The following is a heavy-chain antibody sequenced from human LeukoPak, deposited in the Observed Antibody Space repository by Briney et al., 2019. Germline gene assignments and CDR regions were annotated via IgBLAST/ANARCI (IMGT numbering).Heavy chain of an antibody. CDR3: ARRSGWYFIRHGWFDP. Sequence: SETLSLTCAVYGGSFSGYYWSWIRQPPGEGLEWIGEINHSGSTNYNPSLKSRVTISVDTSKNQFSLKLSSVTAADTAVYYCARRSGWYFIRHGWFDPWGQGTLVTVSS. D-gene: IGHD6-19*01. V-gene: IGHV4-34*01. CDR1: GGSFSGYY. CDR2: INHSGST. J-gene: IGHJ5*02.